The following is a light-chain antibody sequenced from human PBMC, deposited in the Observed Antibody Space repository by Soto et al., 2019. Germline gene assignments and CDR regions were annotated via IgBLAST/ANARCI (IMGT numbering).Light chain of an antibody. CDR2: KAS. V-gene: IGKV1-5*03. Sequence: DIQMTQSPSTLSASVGDRVTITCRASQSISSWLTSYQQKQGKAPKLLIYKASRLESGDPSRFRGNESGEKFTHTISSLQPNNFATYYCQQYYSYPYPFGPETKLDIK. J-gene: IGKJ3*01. CDR1: QSISSW. CDR3: QQYYSYPYP.